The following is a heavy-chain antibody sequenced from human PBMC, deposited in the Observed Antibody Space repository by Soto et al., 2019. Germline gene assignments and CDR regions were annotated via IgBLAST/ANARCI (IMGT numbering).Heavy chain of an antibody. CDR1: GGTFSSYA. Sequence: QVQLVQSGAEVKTPWSSVKVSCKASGGTFSSYAISWVRQAPGQGLEWMGGIIPIFGTANDAQKFQGRVTITADKSTSTSYMELSSLRSEDTAVYYCARSHDYMNDYYYYGMDVWGQGTTVTVSS. CDR2: IIPIFGTA. J-gene: IGHJ6*02. D-gene: IGHD4-4*01. CDR3: ARSHDYMNDYYYYGMDV. V-gene: IGHV1-69*06.